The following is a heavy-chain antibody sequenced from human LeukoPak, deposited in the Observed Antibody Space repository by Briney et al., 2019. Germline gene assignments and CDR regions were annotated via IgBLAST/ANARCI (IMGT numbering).Heavy chain of an antibody. J-gene: IGHJ4*02. CDR1: GYTFTSYG. CDR2: ISAYNGNT. D-gene: IGHD6-13*01. CDR3: AREFSGYSSSGFDY. V-gene: IGHV1-18*01. Sequence: ASVKVSCKASGYTFTSYGISWVRQAPGQGLEWMGWISAYNGNTNYAQKLQGRVTMTTDTSTSTAYMELSSLRSEDTAVYYCAREFSGYSSSGFDYWGQGTLVTVSS.